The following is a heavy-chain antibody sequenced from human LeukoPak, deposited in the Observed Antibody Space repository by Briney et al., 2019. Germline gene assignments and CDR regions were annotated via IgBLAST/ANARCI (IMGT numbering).Heavy chain of an antibody. V-gene: IGHV1-69*04. D-gene: IGHD2-21*02. Sequence: SVTVSCKSSGGTFSSYAISWVRQARGQGREWMGRIIPILGRANYAQKCQGRVTITADKSTSTAYMDLRSLRSEDPAVYHCARDFCYSGPSHHYRMDVWGQRITVSVSS. CDR2: IIPILGRA. CDR3: ARDFCYSGPSHHYRMDV. J-gene: IGHJ6*02. CDR1: GGTFSSYA.